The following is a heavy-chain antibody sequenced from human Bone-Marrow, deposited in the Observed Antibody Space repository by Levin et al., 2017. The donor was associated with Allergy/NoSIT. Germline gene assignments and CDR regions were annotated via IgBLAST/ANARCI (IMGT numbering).Heavy chain of an antibody. CDR2: IYPADSDT. Sequence: GGSLRLSCKGSGYTFTRNWIGWVRQMPGKGLEWMGIIYPADSDTKYSPSFQGQVTISVDISISSAFLHWSSLKASDTATYYCARAGRYYDGSGPLALSAFDIWGQGTMVTVSP. CDR1: GYTFTRNW. V-gene: IGHV5-51*01. J-gene: IGHJ3*02. D-gene: IGHD3-22*01. CDR3: ARAGRYYDGSGPLALSAFDI.